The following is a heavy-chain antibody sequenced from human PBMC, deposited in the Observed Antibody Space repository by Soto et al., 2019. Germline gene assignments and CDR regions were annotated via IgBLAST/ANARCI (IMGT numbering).Heavy chain of an antibody. D-gene: IGHD2-21*01. V-gene: IGHV4-31*03. J-gene: IGHJ3*02. CDR1: GGSISSGGYY. CDR2: IYYSGST. CDR3: ARYCGGDCYPVYDAFDI. Sequence: SETLSLTCTVSGGSISSGGYYWSWIRQHPGKGLEWIGYIYYSGSTYYNPSLKSRVTISVDTSKDQFSLKLSSVTAADTAVYYCARYCGGDCYPVYDAFDIWGQGTMVTVSS.